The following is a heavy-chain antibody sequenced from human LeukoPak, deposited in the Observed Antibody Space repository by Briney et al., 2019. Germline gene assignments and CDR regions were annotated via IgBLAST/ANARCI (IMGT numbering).Heavy chain of an antibody. D-gene: IGHD3-22*01. CDR2: ISSSGSTI. V-gene: IGHV3-48*03. J-gene: IGHJ4*02. CDR1: GFTFSSYE. CDR3: ASKTYDSSGYLAY. Sequence: GGSLRLSCAASGFTFSSYEMNWVRQAPGKGLEWVSYISSSGSTIYYADSVKGRFTISRDNAKNSLYLQMNSLRAEDTAVYYCASKTYDSSGYLAYWGQGTLVTVSS.